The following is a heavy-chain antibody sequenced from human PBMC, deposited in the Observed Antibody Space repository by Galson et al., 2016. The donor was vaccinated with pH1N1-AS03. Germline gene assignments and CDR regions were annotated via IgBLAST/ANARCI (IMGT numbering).Heavy chain of an antibody. Sequence: SLRLSCAASGFTFGDYAMHWVRQVPGTGLDWVSHINWNSGHIDYADSVKGRFTLSRDNARSFLYLQMPSLRTEDTGLYFCAKGQHGYGGSGSIDMWGQGKMVIVSS. CDR3: AKGQHGYGGSGSIDM. J-gene: IGHJ3*02. CDR2: INWNSGHI. V-gene: IGHV3-9*01. CDR1: GFTFGDYA. D-gene: IGHD3-10*01.